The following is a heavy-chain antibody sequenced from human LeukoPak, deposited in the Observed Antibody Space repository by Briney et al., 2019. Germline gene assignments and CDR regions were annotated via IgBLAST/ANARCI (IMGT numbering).Heavy chain of an antibody. CDR3: ARGFGAAHSDAFDI. CDR1: GFTFSNYW. J-gene: IGHJ3*02. CDR2: IKQEGSEK. D-gene: IGHD3-10*01. Sequence: GGSRRLSCAASGFTFSNYWMSWVRQAPGKGLECVANIKQEGSEKHYVDSVKGRFTISRDNAKNSLYLQMNSLRAEDTAVYYCARGFGAAHSDAFDIWGQGTMVTVSS. V-gene: IGHV3-7*01.